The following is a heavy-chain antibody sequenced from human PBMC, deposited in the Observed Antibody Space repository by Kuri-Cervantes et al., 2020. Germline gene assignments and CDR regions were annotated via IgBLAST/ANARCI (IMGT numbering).Heavy chain of an antibody. Sequence: ASVKVSCKASGYTFTSYAMNWVRQAPGQGLEWMGWINTNTGNPTYAQGFTGRFVFSLDTSVSTAYLQISSLKAEDTAVYYCARAKEVGYDFWSGYYTNYYYYYYMDVWGKGTTVTVSS. V-gene: IGHV7-4-1*02. CDR2: INTNTGNP. D-gene: IGHD3-3*01. CDR1: GYTFTSYA. J-gene: IGHJ6*03. CDR3: ARAKEVGYDFWSGYYTNYYYYYYMDV.